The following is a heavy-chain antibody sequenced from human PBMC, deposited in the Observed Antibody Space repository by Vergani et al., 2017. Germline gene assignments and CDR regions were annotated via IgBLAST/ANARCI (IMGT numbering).Heavy chain of an antibody. V-gene: IGHV3-21*02. D-gene: IGHD3-9*01. CDR3: ARDGRPVKDIVTGYDY. CDR1: GFTFSIYS. J-gene: IGHJ4*02. CDR2: ISSSPSYI. Sequence: EVQLVESGGGLVKPGGSLRLSCAASGFTFSIYSMNWVRQAPGKGLEWVSSISSSPSYIFYADSVKGRFTISRDNSRNSLYLQMNSLRAEDTAVYYCARDGRPVKDIVTGYDYWGQGTLVTVSS.